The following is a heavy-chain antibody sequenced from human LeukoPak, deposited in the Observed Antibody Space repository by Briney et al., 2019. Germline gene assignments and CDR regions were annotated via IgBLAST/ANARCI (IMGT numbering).Heavy chain of an antibody. CDR2: INHSGST. J-gene: IGHJ5*02. CDR1: GGSISGYY. V-gene: IGHV4-34*01. Sequence: SETLSLTCTVSGGSISGYYWSWIRQPPGKGLEWIGEINHSGSTNYNPSLKSRVTISVDTSKNQFSLKLSSVTAADTAVYYCARGVAAAGKRNWFDPWGQGTLVTVSS. CDR3: ARGVAAAGKRNWFDP. D-gene: IGHD6-13*01.